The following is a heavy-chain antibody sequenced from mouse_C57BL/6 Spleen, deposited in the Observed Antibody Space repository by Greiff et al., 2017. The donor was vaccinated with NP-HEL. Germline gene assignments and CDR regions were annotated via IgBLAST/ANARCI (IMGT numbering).Heavy chain of an antibody. Sequence: EVQLKESGPELVKPGASVKIPCKASGYTFTDYNMDWVKQSHGKSLEWIGDINPNNGGTIYNQKFKGKATLTVDKSSSTAYMELRSLTSEDTAVYYCARGDYYGSSPWFAYWGQGTLVTVSA. V-gene: IGHV1-18*01. D-gene: IGHD1-1*01. J-gene: IGHJ3*01. CDR2: INPNNGGT. CDR1: GYTFTDYN. CDR3: ARGDYYGSSPWFAY.